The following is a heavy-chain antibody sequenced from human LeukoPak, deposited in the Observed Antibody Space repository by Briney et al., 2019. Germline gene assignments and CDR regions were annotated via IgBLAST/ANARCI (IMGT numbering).Heavy chain of an antibody. CDR2: ISGSGIST. Sequence: GGPLRLSCAASEFTFSSYGMSWVRQAPGKGLEWVSAISGSGISTYYADSVKGRFTISRDNSKNTLYLQVHSLRAEDTAVYYCAKRLSGGPLDYWGQGTLVTVSS. V-gene: IGHV3-23*01. J-gene: IGHJ4*02. CDR3: AKRLSGGPLDY. CDR1: EFTFSSYG. D-gene: IGHD3-10*01.